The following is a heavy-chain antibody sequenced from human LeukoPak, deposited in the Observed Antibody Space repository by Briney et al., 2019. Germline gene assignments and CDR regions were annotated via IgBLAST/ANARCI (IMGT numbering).Heavy chain of an antibody. CDR2: ISSSSSNI. D-gene: IGHD3-3*02. V-gene: IGHV3-48*01. Sequence: GGSLRLSCAASGFTFSSYSMNWVRQAPGKGLEWVSYISSSSSNIFHADCVKGRFTISRDNYKNTLYLQMNSLSGEDTCVYYCSKDLSQAYYFDYWGQGTLVTVSS. CDR3: SKDLSQAYYFDY. CDR1: GFTFSSYS. J-gene: IGHJ4*02.